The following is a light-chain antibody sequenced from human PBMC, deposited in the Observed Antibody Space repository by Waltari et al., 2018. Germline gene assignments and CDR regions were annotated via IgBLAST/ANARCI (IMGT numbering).Light chain of an antibody. CDR3: QQSLSLST. J-gene: IGKJ1*01. CDR1: QNINDR. V-gene: IGKV1-5*03. CDR2: SAS. Sequence: VTVTCRASQNINDRLAWYQQKPGKAPKLLIYSASTLATGVPSRFTGTRSGTEFTLIISSLQPDDFATYYCQQSLSLSTFGQGTKVEVK.